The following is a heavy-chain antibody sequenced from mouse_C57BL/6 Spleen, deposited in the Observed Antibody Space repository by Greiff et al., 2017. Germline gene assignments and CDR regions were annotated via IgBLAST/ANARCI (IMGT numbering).Heavy chain of an antibody. CDR1: GFSFNTYA. CDR3: VRPWGYDDYAMDY. J-gene: IGHJ4*01. D-gene: IGHD2-2*01. CDR2: IRSKSNNYAT. V-gene: IGHV10-1*01. Sequence: EVKLVESGGGLVQPKGSLKLSCAASGFSFNTYAMNWVRQAPGKGLEWVARIRSKSNNYATYYADSVKDRFTISRDDSESMLYLQMNNLKTEDTAMYYCVRPWGYDDYAMDYWGQGTSVTVSS.